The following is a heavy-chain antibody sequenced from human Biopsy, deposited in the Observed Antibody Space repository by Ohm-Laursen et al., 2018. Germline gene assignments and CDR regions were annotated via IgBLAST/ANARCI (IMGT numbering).Heavy chain of an antibody. Sequence: SSVKVSCKASSYTFTDYNIHWMRQAPGQGLEWLGYINCKTGATNYAQKFQGTVTMTRDTSISTAYLALGSLRSADTAIYYCARDPLNGHKHFDFWGQGTLVTVSS. CDR1: SYTFTDYN. J-gene: IGHJ4*02. CDR2: INCKTGAT. D-gene: IGHD2-8*01. V-gene: IGHV1-2*02. CDR3: ARDPLNGHKHFDF.